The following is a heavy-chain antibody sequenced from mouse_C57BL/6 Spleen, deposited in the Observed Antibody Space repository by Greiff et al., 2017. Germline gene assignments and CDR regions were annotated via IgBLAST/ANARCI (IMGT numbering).Heavy chain of an antibody. CDR1: EYEFPSHD. J-gene: IGHJ3*01. CDR3: ARGGYSNYLFAY. CDR2: INSGGGST. V-gene: IGHV5-2*01. Sequence: EVQLVESGGGLVQPGASLKLSCESNEYEFPSHDMSWVRKTPEKRLELVAAINSGGGSTYYPDTMERRFIISRDNTKKTLYLQMSSLRSEDTSLYYCARGGYSNYLFAYWGQGTLVTVSA. D-gene: IGHD2-5*01.